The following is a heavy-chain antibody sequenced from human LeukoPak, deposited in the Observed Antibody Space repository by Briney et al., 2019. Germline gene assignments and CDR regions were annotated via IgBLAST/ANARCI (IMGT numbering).Heavy chain of an antibody. CDR1: GFTFSSYA. J-gene: IGHJ3*02. V-gene: IGHV3-21*01. CDR3: ARDGYTGTGPYGDAFDI. D-gene: IGHD1-1*01. CDR2: ISSSSSYI. Sequence: GGSLRLSCAASGFTFSSYAMNWVRQAPGKGLEWVSSISSSSSYIYYADSVKGRFTISRDNAKNSLYLRMNSLRAEDTAVYYCARDGYTGTGPYGDAFDIWGQGTMVTVSS.